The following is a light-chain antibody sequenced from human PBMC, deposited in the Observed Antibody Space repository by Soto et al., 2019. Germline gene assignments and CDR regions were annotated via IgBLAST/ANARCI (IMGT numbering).Light chain of an antibody. Sequence: DIQMTQSPSTLSASVGDRVTMTCRASQSISSWLAWYQQKPGRAPKLLIHKASSLEGGVPSRFSGSGSGTEFTLTISSLQADDVETYYFQQYNSYISFGGGTKVEIK. CDR1: QSISSW. J-gene: IGKJ4*01. CDR3: QQYNSYIS. CDR2: KAS. V-gene: IGKV1-5*03.